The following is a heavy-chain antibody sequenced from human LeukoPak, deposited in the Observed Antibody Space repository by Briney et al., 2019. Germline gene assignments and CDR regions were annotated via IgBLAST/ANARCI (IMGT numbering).Heavy chain of an antibody. V-gene: IGHV4-59*01. CDR2: IYYSGST. CDR1: GGSISSYY. Sequence: SETLSLTCTVSGGSISSYYWSWIRQPPGKGLEWIGYIYYSGSTNYNPSLKSRVTISVDTSKNQFSLKLSSVTAADTAVYYCARAKKQQLVRGYYYYMDVWGKGTRVTVSS. D-gene: IGHD6-13*01. J-gene: IGHJ6*03. CDR3: ARAKKQQLVRGYYYYMDV.